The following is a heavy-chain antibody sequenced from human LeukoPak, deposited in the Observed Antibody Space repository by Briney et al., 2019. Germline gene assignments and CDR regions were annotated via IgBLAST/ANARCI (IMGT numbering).Heavy chain of an antibody. Sequence: ASVKVSCKASGYTFTSYYMHWVRQAPGQGLEWMGIINPSGGSTSYAQKFQGRVTMTRDTSTSTVYMELSSLRPEDTAVYYCARDWYSSGVLDAFDIWGQGTMVTVSS. CDR2: INPSGGST. D-gene: IGHD6-19*01. CDR1: GYTFTSYY. V-gene: IGHV1-46*01. J-gene: IGHJ3*02. CDR3: ARDWYSSGVLDAFDI.